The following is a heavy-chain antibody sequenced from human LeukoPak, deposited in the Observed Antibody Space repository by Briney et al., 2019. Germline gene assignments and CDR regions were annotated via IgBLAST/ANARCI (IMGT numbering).Heavy chain of an antibody. CDR1: GYTFTGYY. Sequence: VASVKVSCKASGYTFTGYYMHWVRQAPGQGLEWMGWINPNSGGTNYAQKFQGRVTMTRDTSISTAYMELSRLRSDDTAVYYCARAVIAAAGTGGGFWFDPWGQGTLVTVSS. D-gene: IGHD6-13*01. V-gene: IGHV1-2*02. CDR2: INPNSGGT. CDR3: ARAVIAAAGTGGGFWFDP. J-gene: IGHJ5*02.